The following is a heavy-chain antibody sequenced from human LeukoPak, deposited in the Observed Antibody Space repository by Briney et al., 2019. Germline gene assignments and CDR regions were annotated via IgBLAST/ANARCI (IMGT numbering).Heavy chain of an antibody. CDR1: GFTFSDYW. D-gene: IGHD3-3*01. Sequence: GGSLRLSCAASGFTFSDYWMHWVRQAPGTGLVWVSDIKGDGSSTRYADSVKGRFTISRDNSKNTLYLQMNSLRAEDTAVYYCARDTNYYYYGMDVWGQGTTVTVSS. J-gene: IGHJ6*02. CDR3: ARDTNYYYYGMDV. CDR2: IKGDGSST. V-gene: IGHV3-74*01.